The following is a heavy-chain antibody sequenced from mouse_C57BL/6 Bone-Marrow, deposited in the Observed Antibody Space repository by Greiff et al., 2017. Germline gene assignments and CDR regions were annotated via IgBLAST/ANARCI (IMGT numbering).Heavy chain of an antibody. Sequence: EVQRVESGEGLVQPGGSMKLSCAASGFTFSDAWMDWVRQSPEKGLEWVAEIRNKANNHATYYAESVKGRFTISRDDSKSSVYLQMNSLRAEDTGIYYCTTYYYGSSYVAFAYWGQGTLVTVSA. J-gene: IGHJ3*01. CDR2: IRNKANNHAT. D-gene: IGHD1-1*01. V-gene: IGHV6-6*01. CDR3: TTYYYGSSYVAFAY. CDR1: GFTFSDAW.